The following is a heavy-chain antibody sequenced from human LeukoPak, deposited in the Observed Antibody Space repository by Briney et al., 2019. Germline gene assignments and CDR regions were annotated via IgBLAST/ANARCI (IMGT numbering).Heavy chain of an antibody. J-gene: IGHJ6*04. D-gene: IGHD3-16*01. V-gene: IGHV4-38-2*02. CDR2: IYDSGNS. Sequence: SETLSLTCTVSGGSIRSNYYWGWIRQPPGKGLEWIGSIYDSGNSYYNPSLKSRVTMSIHTSKNQFSLKLSSVTAADTAVYYCARGIMGIGVWGKGTTVTISS. CDR1: GGSIRSNYY. CDR3: ARGIMGIGV.